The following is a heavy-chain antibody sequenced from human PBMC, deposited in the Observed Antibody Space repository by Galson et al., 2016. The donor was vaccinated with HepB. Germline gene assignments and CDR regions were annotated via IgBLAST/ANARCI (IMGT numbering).Heavy chain of an antibody. V-gene: IGHV4-4*07. CDR1: GGSISNYS. Sequence: SETLSLTCTVSGGSISNYSWSWIRQPAGKGLEWIGRIYSTGSTNYNPSLKSRVTMSVDTSRNQITLHLSSVTPEDTAVYFCARASDSAYHSLLDFWGRGTLVTVSS. CDR2: IYSTGST. J-gene: IGHJ4*02. D-gene: IGHD1-26*01. CDR3: ARASDSAYHSLLDF.